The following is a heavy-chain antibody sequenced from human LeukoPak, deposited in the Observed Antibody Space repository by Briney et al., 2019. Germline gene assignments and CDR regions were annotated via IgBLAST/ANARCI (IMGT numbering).Heavy chain of an antibody. CDR2: IYHSGST. CDR1: GYSISSGYY. V-gene: IGHV4-38-2*01. J-gene: IGHJ4*02. Sequence: SETLSLTCAVSGYSISSGYYWGWIRQPPGKGLEWIGSIYHSGSTYYNPSLKSRVTISVDTSKNQFSLIVSSVTAVGMAVYYCARHPDLDHWGQGNLVTVSS. CDR3: ARHPDLDH.